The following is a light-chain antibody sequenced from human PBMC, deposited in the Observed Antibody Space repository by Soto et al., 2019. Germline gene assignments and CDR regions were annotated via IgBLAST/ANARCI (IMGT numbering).Light chain of an antibody. CDR2: EGS. J-gene: IGLJ2*01. Sequence: QLVLTQPASVSGSPGQSITISCTGTSSDVGSYNLVSWYQQHPGKAPKLMIYEGSKRPSGVSNRFSGSKSGNTASLTISGLQAEDEADYYCCSYAGSSIAVFGGGTQLTVL. CDR3: CSYAGSSIAV. V-gene: IGLV2-23*01. CDR1: SSDVGSYNL.